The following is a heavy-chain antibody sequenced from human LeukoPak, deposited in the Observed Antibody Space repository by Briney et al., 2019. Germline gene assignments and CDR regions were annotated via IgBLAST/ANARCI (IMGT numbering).Heavy chain of an antibody. CDR3: PRDGVTYYYDGSGYNWFDP. CDR2: IIPIFGTA. J-gene: IGHJ5*02. V-gene: IGHV1-69*06. CDR1: GGTFSSYA. D-gene: IGHD3-22*01. Sequence: SVKVSCKASGGTFSSYAISWVRQAPGQGLEWMGWIIPIFGTAHYAQKLQGRVTITADKSSSTAYMELSILRAEDTAVYYCPRDGVTYYYDGSGYNWFDPWGQGTLVTVSS.